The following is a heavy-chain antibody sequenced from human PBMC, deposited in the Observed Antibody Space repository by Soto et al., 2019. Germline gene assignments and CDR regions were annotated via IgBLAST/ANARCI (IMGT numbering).Heavy chain of an antibody. CDR1: GFTFSSYA. V-gene: IGHV3-23*01. CDR2: ISDSGGST. J-gene: IGHJ4*02. Sequence: GGSLRLSCAASGFTFSSYAMSWLRQAPGKGLEWVWAISDSGGSTYYAASVKGRFNISRDNNKKTPYLQMRNLRAEDTPVYYFSSQEWYNWNDDDYWGQGTLVTVSS. CDR3: SSQEWYNWNDDDY. D-gene: IGHD1-1*01.